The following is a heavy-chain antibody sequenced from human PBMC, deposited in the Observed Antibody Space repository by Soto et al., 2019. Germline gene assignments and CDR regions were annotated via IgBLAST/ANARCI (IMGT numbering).Heavy chain of an antibody. Sequence: GSLRLSCAAYGFTFGSYAMSWVRQAPGKGLEWVSGISGGSGSTYYADSVKGRFTISRDNSKTTLSLQMSSLRAEDTAIYYCAKDRGYYSDYSFDYWGQGTLVTVSS. V-gene: IGHV3-23*01. CDR2: ISGGSGST. CDR1: GFTFGSYA. CDR3: AKDRGYYSDYSFDY. D-gene: IGHD5-12*01. J-gene: IGHJ4*02.